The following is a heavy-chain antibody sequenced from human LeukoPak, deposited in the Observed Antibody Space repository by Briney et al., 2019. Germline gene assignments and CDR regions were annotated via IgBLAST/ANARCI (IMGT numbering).Heavy chain of an antibody. CDR1: GYTFTGYY. CDR2: INPNSGGT. J-gene: IGHJ5*02. D-gene: IGHD3-10*01. CDR3: AKSRMVRGVNNWFDP. Sequence: GASVKVSCKASGYTFTGYYMHWVRQAPGQGLEWMGWINPNSGGTNYAQKLQGRVTMTTDTSTSTAYMELRSLRSDDTAVYYCAKSRMVRGVNNWFDPWGQGTLVTVSS. V-gene: IGHV1-2*02.